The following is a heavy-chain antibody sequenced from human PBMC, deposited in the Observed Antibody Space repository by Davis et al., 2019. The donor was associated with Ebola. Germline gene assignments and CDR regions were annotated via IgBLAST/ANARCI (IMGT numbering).Heavy chain of an antibody. CDR3: ARTPCSSTSCYDYYGMDV. J-gene: IGHJ6*02. Sequence: MPSETLSLTCTVSGGSISSYYWSWIRQPPGKGLEWIGYIYYSGSTNYNPSLKSRVTISVDTSKNQFSLKLSSVTAADTAVYYCARTPCSSTSCYDYYGMDVWSQGTTVTVSS. CDR2: IYYSGST. V-gene: IGHV4-59*01. D-gene: IGHD2-2*01. CDR1: GGSISSYY.